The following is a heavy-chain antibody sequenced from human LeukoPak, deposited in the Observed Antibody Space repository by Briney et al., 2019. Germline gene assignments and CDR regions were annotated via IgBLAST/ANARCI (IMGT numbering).Heavy chain of an antibody. Sequence: LPARSLRLSCAVSGFTFSSYAMAWVRQAPGKGLEWVAVISYDGSNKYYADSVKGRFTISGDNSKNTLYLQMNSLRAEDTSVYYCARNPPHYFWSGFYKGYIDYWGQGTLVTVSS. V-gene: IGHV3-30*01. J-gene: IGHJ4*02. CDR2: ISYDGSNK. D-gene: IGHD3-3*01. CDR3: ARNPPHYFWSGFYKGYIDY. CDR1: GFTFSSYA.